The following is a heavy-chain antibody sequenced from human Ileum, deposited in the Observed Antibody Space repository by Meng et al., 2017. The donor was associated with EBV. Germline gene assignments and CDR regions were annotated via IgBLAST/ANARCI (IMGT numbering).Heavy chain of an antibody. V-gene: IGHV4-39*01. J-gene: IGHJ4*02. CDR1: GGPIGRSSYY. D-gene: IGHD2-2*01. CDR2: IYYSGST. Sequence: RQAAGPGLVTPSETRSSDCTVSGGPIGRSSYYWGWSRQPPGKGLEWIGSIYYSGSTYYNPSLKSRVTISVDTSKNQFSLKLSSVTAADTAVYYCARSIVVVPAAIYYWGQGTLVTVSS. CDR3: ARSIVVVPAAIYY.